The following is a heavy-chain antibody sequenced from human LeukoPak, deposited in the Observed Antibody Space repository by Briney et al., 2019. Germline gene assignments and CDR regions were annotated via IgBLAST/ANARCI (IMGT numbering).Heavy chain of an antibody. J-gene: IGHJ4*02. Sequence: SETLSLTCAVYGGSFSGYYWSWIRQPPGKGLEWIGEINHSVSTNYNPSLKSRVTMSVDTSKNQFPLKLSSVTAADTAVYYCAREGCSSTSCYRLGYWGQGTLVTVSS. D-gene: IGHD2-2*01. CDR2: INHSVST. V-gene: IGHV4-34*01. CDR3: AREGCSSTSCYRLGY. CDR1: GGSFSGYY.